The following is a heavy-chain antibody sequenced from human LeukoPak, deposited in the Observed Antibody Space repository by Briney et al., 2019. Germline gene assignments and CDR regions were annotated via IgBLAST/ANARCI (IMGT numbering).Heavy chain of an antibody. Sequence: GGSLRLSCVASGFAFNKYAMHWVRQAPGKGLEWLTFIRHDGSFKEYADSVKGRFIISRDNSKNTLYLQMNSLRAEDTAVYYCAKDGYCSSTSCYPAPYWGQGTLVTVSS. V-gene: IGHV3-30*02. CDR3: AKDGYCSSTSCYPAPY. CDR2: IRHDGSFK. J-gene: IGHJ4*02. D-gene: IGHD2-2*01. CDR1: GFAFNKYA.